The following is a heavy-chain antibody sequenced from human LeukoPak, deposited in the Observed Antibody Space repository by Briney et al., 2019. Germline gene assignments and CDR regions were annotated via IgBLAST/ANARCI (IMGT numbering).Heavy chain of an antibody. J-gene: IGHJ6*02. CDR1: GGSISSYY. D-gene: IGHD6-13*01. Sequence: SETLSLTCTVSGGSISSYYWSWVRQPPGKGLEWIGYIYYSGSTNYNPSLKSRVTISVDTSKNQFSLKLSSVTAADTAVYYCARGVYGNYGMDVWGQGTMVTVSS. CDR2: IYYSGST. CDR3: ARGVYGNYGMDV. V-gene: IGHV4-59*08.